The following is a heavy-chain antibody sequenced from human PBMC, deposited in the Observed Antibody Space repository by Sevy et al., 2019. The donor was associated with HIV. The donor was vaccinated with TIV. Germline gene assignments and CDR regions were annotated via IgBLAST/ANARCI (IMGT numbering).Heavy chain of an antibody. J-gene: IGHJ3*02. CDR1: GDSVSSNSAA. D-gene: IGHD6-19*01. V-gene: IGHV6-1*01. CDR2: TYYRSKCYN. CDR3: ARVGYSSGWFTDAFDN. Sequence: SQTLSLTCAISGDSVSSNSAAWNWIRQSPSRGLEWLGRTYYRSKCYNDYAVSVKSRITINPDTSKNQFSLQLNSVTPEDTAVYYCARVGYSSGWFTDAFDNWGQGTMVTVSS.